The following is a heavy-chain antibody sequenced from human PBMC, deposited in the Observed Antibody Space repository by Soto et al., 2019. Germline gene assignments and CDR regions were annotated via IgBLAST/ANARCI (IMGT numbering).Heavy chain of an antibody. CDR1: GFTVSSNY. V-gene: IGHV3-53*02. D-gene: IGHD6-13*01. CDR2: IYSGGST. CDR3: ARDFLRADGVNGVAASGTEY. Sequence: EVQLVETGGGLIQPGGSLRLSCAASGFTVSSNYMSWVRQAPGKGLEWVSVIYSGGSTYYADSVKGRFTISRDNSKNTLYLQMNSLRAEDTAVYYCARDFLRADGVNGVAASGTEYWGQGTLVTVSS. J-gene: IGHJ4*02.